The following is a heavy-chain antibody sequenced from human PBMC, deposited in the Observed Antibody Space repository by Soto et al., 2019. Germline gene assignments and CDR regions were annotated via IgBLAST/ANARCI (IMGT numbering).Heavy chain of an antibody. CDR2: SSAYNGNT. Sequence: QVQLVQSGAEVKKPGASVKVSCKASGYTFTSYGISWVRQAPGQGPEWMGWSSAYNGNTNYAQKLQGRVTMTTDTYKRTAYMELRRLRSDAAAVYYCASERAQRHNDYYYYMDVWGKGTTVTVSS. J-gene: IGHJ6*03. V-gene: IGHV1-18*01. CDR3: ASERAQRHNDYYYYMDV. CDR1: GYTFTSYG.